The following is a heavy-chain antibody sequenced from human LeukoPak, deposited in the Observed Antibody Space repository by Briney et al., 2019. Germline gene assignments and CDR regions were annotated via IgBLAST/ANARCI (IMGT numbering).Heavy chain of an antibody. Sequence: GGSLRLSCAASGFTFRHYAMTWVRQTPGKGLEWVATISGGGLSTYYADSAKGRLTLSRDNSENTVFLRMNSLRVEDTATYYCAKALYYDSHGRGLDNWGQGTLVIVSS. V-gene: IGHV3-23*01. J-gene: IGHJ4*02. D-gene: IGHD3-22*01. CDR3: AKALYYDSHGRGLDN. CDR1: GFTFRHYA. CDR2: ISGGGLST.